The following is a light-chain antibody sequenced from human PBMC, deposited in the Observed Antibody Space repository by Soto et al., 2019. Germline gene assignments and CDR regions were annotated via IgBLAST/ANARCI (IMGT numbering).Light chain of an antibody. CDR2: DAS. Sequence: DVQMTQSPSTLSASVGDRVTITCRASQSINNLLAWYQQKPGKAPKFLVYDASNLETGVPSRFSGTGSGTSFTFTISSLQPEDVATYYCQQYDDLPRTFGQGTKLQIK. J-gene: IGKJ2*01. V-gene: IGKV1-33*01. CDR1: QSINNL. CDR3: QQYDDLPRT.